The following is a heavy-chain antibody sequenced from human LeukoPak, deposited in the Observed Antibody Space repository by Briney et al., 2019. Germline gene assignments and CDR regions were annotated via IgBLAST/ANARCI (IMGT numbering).Heavy chain of an antibody. J-gene: IGHJ3*02. CDR2: IYPGDSDT. CDR3: ARRTTVTKDAFDI. CDR1: GYSFTSYW. V-gene: IGHV5-51*01. D-gene: IGHD4-17*01. Sequence: GESLKISCKGSGYSFTSYWTGWVRQMPGKGLEWMGIIYPGDSDTRYSPSFQGQVIISADKSITTAFLQWSSLEASDTAIYYCARRTTVTKDAFDIWGQGTMVTVSS.